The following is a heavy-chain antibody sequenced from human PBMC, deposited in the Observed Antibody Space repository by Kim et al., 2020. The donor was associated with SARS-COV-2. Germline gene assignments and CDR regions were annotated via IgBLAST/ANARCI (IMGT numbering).Heavy chain of an antibody. Sequence: ADSVKGRFTISRDHAKNSLYLQMNSLGAEDTAVDYCARVREGGSSWYYFDYWGQGTLVTVSS. V-gene: IGHV3-11*05. D-gene: IGHD6-13*01. CDR3: ARVREGGSSWYYFDY. J-gene: IGHJ4*02.